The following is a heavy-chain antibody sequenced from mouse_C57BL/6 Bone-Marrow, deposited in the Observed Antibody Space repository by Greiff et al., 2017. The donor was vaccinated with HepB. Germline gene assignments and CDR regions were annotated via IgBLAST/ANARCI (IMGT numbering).Heavy chain of an antibody. CDR3: ASVYGNYGAMDY. J-gene: IGHJ4*01. CDR2: ISNKANGYTT. Sequence: EVKLMESGGGLVQPGGSLSLSCAASGFTFTDYYMSWVRQPPGKALEWLGFISNKANGYTTEYSESVKGRFTISRDKSQSILYLQMSALRAEDSAAYYCASVYGNYGAMDYWGQGTSVTVSS. V-gene: IGHV7-3*01. CDR1: GFTFTDYY. D-gene: IGHD2-1*01.